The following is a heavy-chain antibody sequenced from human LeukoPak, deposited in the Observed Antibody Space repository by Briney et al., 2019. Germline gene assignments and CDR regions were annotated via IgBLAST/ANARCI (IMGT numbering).Heavy chain of an antibody. CDR1: GYTFTSRG. J-gene: IGHJ4*02. CDR2: INADNGNT. CDR3: ARDEISGGWYNR. D-gene: IGHD6-19*01. Sequence: ASVKVSCKASGYTFTSRGFSWVRQAPGQGLEWMGWINADNGNTNYAQKLQGRVTMTTDTSTSTAYMELRSLRSDDTAVYYCARDEISGGWYNRWGQGTLVAVSS. V-gene: IGHV1-18*04.